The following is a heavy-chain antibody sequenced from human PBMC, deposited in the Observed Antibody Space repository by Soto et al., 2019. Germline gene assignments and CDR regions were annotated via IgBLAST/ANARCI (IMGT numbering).Heavy chain of an antibody. Sequence: PSETLSLTCTVSGGSISSGGYYWSWIRQHPGKGLEWIGYIYYSGSTYYNPSLKSRVTISVDTSKNQFSLKLSSVTAADTAVYYCARVAAYYDILYWFDPWGQGTLVTVSS. CDR1: GGSISSGGYY. V-gene: IGHV4-31*03. J-gene: IGHJ5*02. CDR2: IYYSGST. CDR3: ARVAAYYDILYWFDP. D-gene: IGHD3-9*01.